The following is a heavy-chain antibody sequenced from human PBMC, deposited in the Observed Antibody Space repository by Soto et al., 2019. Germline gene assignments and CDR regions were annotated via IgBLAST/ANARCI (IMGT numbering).Heavy chain of an antibody. J-gene: IGHJ4*02. CDR3: ARGVTMVRGVIPVSFDY. V-gene: IGHV4-31*03. CDR2: IYYSGST. CDR1: GGSISSGGYY. D-gene: IGHD3-10*01. Sequence: QVQLQESGPGLVKPSQTLSLTCTVSGGSISSGGYYWSWIRQHPGKGLEWIGYIYYSGSTYYNTSLKSRVTISVDTSKNQFSLKLSSVTAADTAVYYCARGVTMVRGVIPVSFDYWGQGTLVTVSS.